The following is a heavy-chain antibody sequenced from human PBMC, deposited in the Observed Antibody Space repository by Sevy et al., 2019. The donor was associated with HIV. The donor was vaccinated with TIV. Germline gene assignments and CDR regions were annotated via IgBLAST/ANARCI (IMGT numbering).Heavy chain of an antibody. D-gene: IGHD5-12*01. Sequence: GGSLRLSCAASGFSFSSYWMRWVRQAPGKGLEWVANIKQDGSEKYYVDSVKGRFTISRDDAKNSLYLQMNSLRVEDTAGYYCARVGSAPKEDSGYEDALDIWRQGTMVTVSS. V-gene: IGHV3-7*01. CDR3: ARVGSAPKEDSGYEDALDI. CDR2: IKQDGSEK. CDR1: GFSFSSYW. J-gene: IGHJ3*02.